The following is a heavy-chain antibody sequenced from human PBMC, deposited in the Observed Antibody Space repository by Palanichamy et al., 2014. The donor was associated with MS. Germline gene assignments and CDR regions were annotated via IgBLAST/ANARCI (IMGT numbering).Heavy chain of an antibody. CDR2: TTSTGDTI. J-gene: IGHJ4*02. V-gene: IGHV3-48*02. CDR1: GFSLSTSA. CDR3: ARDKTIFGVVSNSRSFDL. Sequence: EVQLVESGGGLVXPGGSLRVACAASGFSLSTSAMNWVRQAPGKGLEWISYTTSTGDTIHYADSVKGRFTVSRDNAKNSLFLQMNSLRDEDTAVYYCARDKTIFGVVSNSRSFDLWGQGTLVVVSS. D-gene: IGHD3-3*01.